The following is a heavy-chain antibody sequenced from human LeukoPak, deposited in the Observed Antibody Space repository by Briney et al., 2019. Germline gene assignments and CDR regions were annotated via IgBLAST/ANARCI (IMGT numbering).Heavy chain of an antibody. J-gene: IGHJ4*02. D-gene: IGHD6-19*01. CDR2: ISASNGNT. CDR1: GYTFTRYG. CDR3: ARNAVASGEDY. Sequence: GASVKVSCKASGYTFTRYGISWVRQAPGQGLQWLGWISASNGNTNYAQKFRDRVTMSTDTSTGTAYLDVRSLTSDDTAVYYCARNAVASGEDYWGQGTLVTVSS. V-gene: IGHV1-18*01.